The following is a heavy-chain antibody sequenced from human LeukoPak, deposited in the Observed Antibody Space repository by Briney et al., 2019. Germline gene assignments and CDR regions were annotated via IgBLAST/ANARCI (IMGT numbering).Heavy chain of an antibody. Sequence: GGSLRLSCAASGFTFSRYDMHWVRQTPGKGLEWVAVIWFDGSNIYYADSVKGLFIISRDNSRNTLSLQMHSLRAEDTAVYCCARQRQWLVGGASYYYGMDVWGQGTTVTVSS. CDR3: ARQRQWLVGGASYYYGMDV. V-gene: IGHV3-33*01. J-gene: IGHJ6*02. CDR2: IWFDGSNI. D-gene: IGHD6-19*01. CDR1: GFTFSRYD.